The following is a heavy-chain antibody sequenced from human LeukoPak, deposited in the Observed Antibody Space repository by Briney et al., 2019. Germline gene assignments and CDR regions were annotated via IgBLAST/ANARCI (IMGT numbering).Heavy chain of an antibody. V-gene: IGHV3-21*01. CDR3: ARDPRAYYDFWSGYPYPS. CDR1: GFTFSSYS. CDR2: ISSSSSYI. J-gene: IGHJ5*02. D-gene: IGHD3-3*01. Sequence: GGSLRLSCAASGFTFSSYSMNWVRQAPGKGLEWVSSISSSSSYIYYADSVRGRFTISRDNAKNSPYLQMNSLRAEDTAVYYCARDPRAYYDFWSGYPYPSWGQGTLVTVSS.